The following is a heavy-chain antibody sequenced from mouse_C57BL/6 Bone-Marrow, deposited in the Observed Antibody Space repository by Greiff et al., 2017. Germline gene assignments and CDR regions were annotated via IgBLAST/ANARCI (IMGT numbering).Heavy chain of an antibody. CDR3: ARVGGLLRDYFDD. V-gene: IGHV1-54*01. CDR1: GYAFTNYL. D-gene: IGHD1-1*01. Sequence: VQLVESGAELVRPGTSVKVSCKASGYAFTNYLIEWVKQRPGQGLEWIGVINPGSGGTNYNEKFKGKATLTADKSSSTAYMQLSSLTSEDSAVYFCARVGGLLRDYFDDWGQGTTLTVSS. J-gene: IGHJ2*01. CDR2: INPGSGGT.